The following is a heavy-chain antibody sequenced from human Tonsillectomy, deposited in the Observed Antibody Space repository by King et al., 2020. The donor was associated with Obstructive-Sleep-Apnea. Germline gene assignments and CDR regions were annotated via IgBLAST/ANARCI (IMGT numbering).Heavy chain of an antibody. CDR2: IRYDGSNK. V-gene: IGHV3-30*02. J-gene: IGHJ4*02. CDR3: ARGSYSSGWECDY. CDR1: GFTFSNYG. Sequence: VQLVESGGGVVQPGRSLRLSCAASGFTFSNYGMHWVRQAPGKGLEWVAFIRYDGSNKYYGDSEKGRFTISRENSKNTQYLQMNSLRPEDTAVYYCARGSYSSGWECDYWGQGTLVIVSS. D-gene: IGHD6-19*01.